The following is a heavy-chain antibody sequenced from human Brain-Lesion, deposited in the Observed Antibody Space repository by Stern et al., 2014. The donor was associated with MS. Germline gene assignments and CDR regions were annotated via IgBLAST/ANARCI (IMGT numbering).Heavy chain of an antibody. J-gene: IGHJ6*02. CDR1: GDIFTGYY. CDR3: ARDQRGITIFGVVTDYYYLGMDV. Sequence: VQLVESGAEVKKPGASGKVSCKTSGDIFTGYYIHWVRQAPGQGLEWMAWINPNTGGTKYAQKVQGRVTMSRDTSISTAYVELSSLTSDDTAVYYCARDQRGITIFGVVTDYYYLGMDVWGQGTTVTVSS. D-gene: IGHD3-3*01. V-gene: IGHV1-2*02. CDR2: INPNTGGT.